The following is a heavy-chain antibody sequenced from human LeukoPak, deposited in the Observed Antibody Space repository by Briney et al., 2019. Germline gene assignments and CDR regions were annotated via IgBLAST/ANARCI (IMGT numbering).Heavy chain of an antibody. Sequence: SVKVSCKASGGTFSNYLFSWVRQAPGQGLEWMGGILPIFGTTNYAQKFQGRVTIIADESTSTVYMELSSLRSEDTAVYFCARDSGGGSTWYSFHAFDIWGQGTVVIVSS. J-gene: IGHJ3*02. CDR3: ARDSGGGSTWYSFHAFDI. D-gene: IGHD6-13*01. V-gene: IGHV1-69*13. CDR2: ILPIFGTT. CDR1: GGTFSNYL.